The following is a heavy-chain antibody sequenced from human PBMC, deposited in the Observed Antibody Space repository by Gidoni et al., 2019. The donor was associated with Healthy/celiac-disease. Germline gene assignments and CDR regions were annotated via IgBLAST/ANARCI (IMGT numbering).Heavy chain of an antibody. CDR3: TTGLVLAVAGTLQDY. J-gene: IGHJ4*02. Sequence: AASGFTFSHAWVNWVRQAPGKGLELVGRIKSKTDGGTTDYAAPVKGRFTISRDDSKNTLYLQMNSLKTEDTAVYYCTTGLVLAVAGTLQDYWGQGTLVTVSS. CDR1: GFTFSHAW. CDR2: IKSKTDGGTT. V-gene: IGHV3-15*07. D-gene: IGHD6-19*01.